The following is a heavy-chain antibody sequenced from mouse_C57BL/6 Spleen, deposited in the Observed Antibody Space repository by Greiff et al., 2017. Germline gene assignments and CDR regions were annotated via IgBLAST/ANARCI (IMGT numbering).Heavy chain of an antibody. Sequence: DVKLQESGPGLVKPSQSLSLTCSVTGYSITSGYYWNWIRQFPGNKLEWMGYISYDGSNNYNPSLKNRISITRDTSKNPFFLKLNSVTTEDTATYYCAREGPITTVVATGYFDYWGQGTTLTVSS. CDR3: AREGPITTVVATGYFDY. V-gene: IGHV3-6*01. J-gene: IGHJ2*01. D-gene: IGHD1-1*01. CDR2: ISYDGSN. CDR1: GYSITSGYY.